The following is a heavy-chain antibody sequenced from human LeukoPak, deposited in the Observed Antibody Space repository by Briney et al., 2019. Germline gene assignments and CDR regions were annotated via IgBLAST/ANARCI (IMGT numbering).Heavy chain of an antibody. J-gene: IGHJ6*03. Sequence: PGGSLRLFCAASGFTFSNYGMSWVRQAPGKGLEWVTSITATSSSTHDADSVQGRFTISRDNAENSLYLQMNSLRDEDTAVYYCARDPYSGGYGAYYYYMDVWGKGTTVTVSS. D-gene: IGHD6-19*01. CDR3: ARDPYSGGYGAYYYYMDV. CDR1: GFTFSNYG. V-gene: IGHV3-21*01. CDR2: ITATSSST.